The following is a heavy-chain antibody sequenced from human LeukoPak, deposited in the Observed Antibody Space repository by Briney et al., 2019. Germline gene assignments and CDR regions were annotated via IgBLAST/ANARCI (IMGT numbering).Heavy chain of an antibody. J-gene: IGHJ3*02. CDR1: GYTFTGYY. V-gene: IGHV1-2*02. D-gene: IGHD3-3*01. CDR3: AREPHDFWSGYFAHDAFDI. Sequence: ASVKVSCKASGYTFTGYYIHWVRQAPGQGLEWMGWINPNSGGTNYAQKFQGRVTMTRDTSISTAYMELSRLRSDDTAVYYCAREPHDFWSGYFAHDAFDIWGQGTMVTVSS. CDR2: INPNSGGT.